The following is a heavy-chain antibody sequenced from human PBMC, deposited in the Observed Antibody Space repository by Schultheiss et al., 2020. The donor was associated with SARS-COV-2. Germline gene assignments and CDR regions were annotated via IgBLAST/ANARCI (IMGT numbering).Heavy chain of an antibody. CDR3: ARGRTQQLVLIFDY. CDR2: INHSGST. V-gene: IGHV4-30-2*06. J-gene: IGHJ4*02. Sequence: SETLSLTCTVSGGSIRSGESYWSWIRQSPGKGLEWIGEINHSGSTNYNPSLKSRVTISIDKSKNQFSLKLSSVTAADTAVYYCARGRTQQLVLIFDYWGQGTLVTVSS. CDR1: GGSIRSGESY. D-gene: IGHD6-13*01.